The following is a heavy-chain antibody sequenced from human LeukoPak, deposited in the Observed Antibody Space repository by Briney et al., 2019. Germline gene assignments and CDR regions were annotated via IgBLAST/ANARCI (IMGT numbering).Heavy chain of an antibody. CDR3: ARRKMSGYYTPYYFDY. CDR1: GGSISSYY. CDR2: IYYSGST. V-gene: IGHV4-59*08. J-gene: IGHJ4*02. Sequence: SETLSLTCTVSGGSISSYYWSWIRQPPGKGLEWIGYIYYSGSTNYNPSLKSRVTISVDTSKNQFSLKLSSVTAADTAVYYCARRKMSGYYTPYYFDYWGQGTLVTVSS. D-gene: IGHD3-22*01.